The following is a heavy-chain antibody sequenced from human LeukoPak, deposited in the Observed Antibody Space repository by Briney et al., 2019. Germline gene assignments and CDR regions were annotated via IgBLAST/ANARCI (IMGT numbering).Heavy chain of an antibody. CDR3: ARGVDTAMVGDYYYYYGMDV. Sequence: SETLSLTCTVSGGSISSYYWSWIRQPPGKGLEWIGYIYYSGSTNYNPSLKSRVTMSVDTSKNQFSLKLSSVTAADTAVYYCARGVDTAMVGDYYYYYGMDVWGQGTTVTVSS. CDR2: IYYSGST. V-gene: IGHV4-59*01. J-gene: IGHJ6*02. CDR1: GGSISSYY. D-gene: IGHD5-18*01.